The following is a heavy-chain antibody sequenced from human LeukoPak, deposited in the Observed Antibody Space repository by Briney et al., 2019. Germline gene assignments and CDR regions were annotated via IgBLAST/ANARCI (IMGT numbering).Heavy chain of an antibody. V-gene: IGHV4-59*08. Sequence: SETLSLTCTVSGGSISSYYWSWIRQPPGKGLEWIGYIYYSGSTNYNPSLKSRVTISVDTSKNQFSLKLSSVTAADTAVYYCARSRGWIRWLNWFDPWGQGTLVTVSS. CDR1: GGSISSYY. J-gene: IGHJ5*02. CDR3: ARSRGWIRWLNWFDP. D-gene: IGHD5-12*01. CDR2: IYYSGST.